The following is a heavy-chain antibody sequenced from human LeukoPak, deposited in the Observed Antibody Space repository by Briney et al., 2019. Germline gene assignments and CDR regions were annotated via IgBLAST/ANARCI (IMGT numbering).Heavy chain of an antibody. V-gene: IGHV4-38-2*02. CDR2: IYHSGST. Sequence: KPSETLSLTCIVSVYSISSVYSWGWIRQPPGKGLEWIGTIYHSGSTYYNPSLKSRVTISLDTSKNRFSLKLSSVTAADTAVYYCAGGPEKADFDFWGQGTLVTVSS. D-gene: IGHD1-14*01. CDR1: VYSISSVYS. J-gene: IGHJ4*02. CDR3: AGGPEKADFDF.